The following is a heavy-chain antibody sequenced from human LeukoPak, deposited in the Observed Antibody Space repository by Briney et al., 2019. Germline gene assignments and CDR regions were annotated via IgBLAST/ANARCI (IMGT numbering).Heavy chain of an antibody. CDR1: GGSISSGSYY. CDR2: IYTSGST. J-gene: IGHJ6*02. Sequence: SETLSLTCTVSGGSISSGSYYWSWIRQPAGKGLEWIGRIYTSGSTSYNPSLKSRVTISVDTCKNQFSLKLSSVTAADTAVYYCARDRGWNAVSSYSYGMDVWGQGTTVTVSS. CDR3: ARDRGWNAVSSYSYGMDV. V-gene: IGHV4-61*02. D-gene: IGHD1-1*01.